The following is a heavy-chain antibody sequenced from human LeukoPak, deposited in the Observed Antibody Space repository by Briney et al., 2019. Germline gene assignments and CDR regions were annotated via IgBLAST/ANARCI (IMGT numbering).Heavy chain of an antibody. Sequence: GGSLRLSCAASGFTFSSYGMHWVRQAPGKGLEWVAVISYDGSNKYYADSVKGRFTISRDNSKNTLYLQMNSLRAEDTAVYYCASFYYDSSGDDAFDIWGQGTMVTVSS. CDR3: ASFYYDSSGDDAFDI. CDR2: ISYDGSNK. CDR1: GFTFSSYG. J-gene: IGHJ3*02. V-gene: IGHV3-30*03. D-gene: IGHD3-22*01.